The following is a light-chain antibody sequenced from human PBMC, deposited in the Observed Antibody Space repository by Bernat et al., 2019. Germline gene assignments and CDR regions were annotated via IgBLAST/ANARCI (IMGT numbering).Light chain of an antibody. J-gene: IGLJ3*02. CDR1: NSDVGGYDF. CDR3: TSYTSSTTRWL. Sequence: QSALTQPASVSGSPGQSITISCTGTNSDVGGYDFVSWYQQHPGKVTKLIIYDVSNRPSGVSNRFSGSKSGNTASLTISGLQAEDEADYYCTSYTSSTTRWLFGGGTKLTVL. CDR2: DVS. V-gene: IGLV2-14*01.